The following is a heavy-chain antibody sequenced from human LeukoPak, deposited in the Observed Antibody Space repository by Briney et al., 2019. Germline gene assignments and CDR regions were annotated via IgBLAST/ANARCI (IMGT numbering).Heavy chain of an antibody. J-gene: IGHJ6*02. CDR1: GGSMTNLY. V-gene: IGHV4-59*01. CDR2: IYDSGST. CDR3: AKGGSTNFYYGDV. Sequence: SETLSLTCSVSGGSMTNLYWTWIRQPPGKGLEWIGDIYDSGSTRYNTSLESRVTISVDTSKNQFSLKLSSMTAADTAVYYCAKGGSTNFYYGDVWGQGTTVTVSS. D-gene: IGHD2/OR15-2a*01.